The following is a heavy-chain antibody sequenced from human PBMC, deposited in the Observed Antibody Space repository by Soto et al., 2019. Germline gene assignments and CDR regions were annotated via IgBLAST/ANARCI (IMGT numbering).Heavy chain of an antibody. Sequence: GASVKVSCKASGYTFTGYAIHWVRQAPGPRLEWMGWINAGNGNTQYSQKFQGRVTITRDTSASIAYMEVSSLRSEDTALYYCAREQSGEIMTMTDAFDIWGQGTMVTVSS. CDR2: INAGNGNT. D-gene: IGHD3-16*01. CDR3: AREQSGEIMTMTDAFDI. CDR1: GYTFTGYA. J-gene: IGHJ3*02. V-gene: IGHV1-3*01.